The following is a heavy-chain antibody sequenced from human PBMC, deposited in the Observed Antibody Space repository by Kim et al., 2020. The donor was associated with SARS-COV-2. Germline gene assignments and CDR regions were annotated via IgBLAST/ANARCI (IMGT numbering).Heavy chain of an antibody. CDR2: VAYDGNT. J-gene: IGHJ5*01. CDR1: GGSVSRGSYF. D-gene: IGHD1-1*01. CDR3: SRDTGNWRVDS. Sequence: SETLSLTCTVSGGSVSRGSYFWDWIRQPPGKGLEWIGTVAYDGNTYYNASLMSRVTISADTSKNQFSLRLSSVTAADTAIYYCSRDTGNWRVDSWGPGT. V-gene: IGHV4-39*07.